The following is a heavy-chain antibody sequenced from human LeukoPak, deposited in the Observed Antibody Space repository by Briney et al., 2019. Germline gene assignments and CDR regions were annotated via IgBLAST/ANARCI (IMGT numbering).Heavy chain of an antibody. CDR1: GYSFTSYW. V-gene: IGHV5-51*01. J-gene: IGHJ4*02. CDR3: ARWSATDCSGGSCYLGGGFDY. D-gene: IGHD2-15*01. Sequence: GESLKISCKGSGYSFTSYWIGWVRQMPGKGLEWMGIIYPGDSDTRFSPSFQGQVTISADKSISTAYLQWSSLKASDTAMYYCARWSATDCSGGSCYLGGGFDYWGQGTLVTVSS. CDR2: IYPGDSDT.